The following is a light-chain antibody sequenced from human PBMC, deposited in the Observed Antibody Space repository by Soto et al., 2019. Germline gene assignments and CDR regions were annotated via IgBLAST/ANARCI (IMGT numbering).Light chain of an antibody. CDR1: QGIEND. CDR3: LQDNNYPRT. CDR2: AAS. Sequence: AIQLTQSPSSLSASVGDTATITCRASQGIENDLGWYQQKSGKAPKLLIYAASNLQSAVPSRVSGSVSCREFTLTISGLQPEDVATYYCLQDNNYPRTCGGGTMVDIK. V-gene: IGKV1-6*01. J-gene: IGKJ4*01.